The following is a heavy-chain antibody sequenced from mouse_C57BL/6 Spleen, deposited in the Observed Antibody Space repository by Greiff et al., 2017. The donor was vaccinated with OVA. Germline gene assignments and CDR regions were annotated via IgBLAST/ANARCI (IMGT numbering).Heavy chain of an antibody. CDR1: GYTFTDYY. V-gene: IGHV1-26*01. CDR3: ARRDDYDDDY. Sequence: VQLQQSGPELVKPGASVKISCKASGYTFTDYYMNWVKQSHGKSLEWIGDINPNNGGTSYNQKFKGKATLTVDKSSSTAYMELRSLTSEDSAVYYCARRDDYDDDYWGQGTTLTVSS. D-gene: IGHD2-4*01. J-gene: IGHJ2*01. CDR2: INPNNGGT.